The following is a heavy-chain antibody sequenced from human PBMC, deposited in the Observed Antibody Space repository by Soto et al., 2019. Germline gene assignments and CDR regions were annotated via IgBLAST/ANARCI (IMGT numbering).Heavy chain of an antibody. CDR3: TRHVDCSGGSCYSGYYYYMDV. Sequence: EVQLVESGGGLVQPGGSLKLSCAASGFTFSDSAMHWVRQASGKGLEWVGRIRSKPNTDGTAYAASVKGRFTISRDDSKNTAYLQMNSLKTEDTAVYYCTRHVDCSGGSCYSGYYYYMDVWGKGTTVTVSS. V-gene: IGHV3-73*01. J-gene: IGHJ6*03. CDR2: IRSKPNTDGT. CDR1: GFTFSDSA. D-gene: IGHD2-15*01.